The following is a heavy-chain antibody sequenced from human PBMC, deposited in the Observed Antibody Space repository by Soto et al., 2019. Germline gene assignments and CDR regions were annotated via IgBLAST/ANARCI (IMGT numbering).Heavy chain of an antibody. D-gene: IGHD3-10*01. CDR1: GDSVTSVSDY. CDR3: ARGVGFGYYYYHMDL. CDR2: IYYSGSA. J-gene: IGHJ6*02. V-gene: IGHV4-61*01. Sequence: SETLSLTCTVSGDSVTSVSDYWSWIRQPPGKGLEWIGYIYYSGSADYNPSLGSRVTISIDTSKNQFSLKLTSVTAADTAVYYCARGVGFGYYYYHMDLWGQGTTVTAP.